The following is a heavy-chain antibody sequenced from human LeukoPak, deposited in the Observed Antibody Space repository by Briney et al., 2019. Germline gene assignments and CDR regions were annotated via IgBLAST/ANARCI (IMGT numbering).Heavy chain of an antibody. CDR2: IYSGSST. J-gene: IGHJ4*02. V-gene: IGHV3-53*01. D-gene: IGHD1-14*01. CDR3: ARDFMYNVNCAGC. CDR1: VFTVSSNY. Sequence: GGSLRLSCAASVFTVSSNYMSWGRRAAGKRLRGVSVIYSGSSTYYAASVKGRFTISRDNAKNPLYLQLNSLRAEDTAVYYCARDFMYNVNCAGCWGQGTLVTVSS.